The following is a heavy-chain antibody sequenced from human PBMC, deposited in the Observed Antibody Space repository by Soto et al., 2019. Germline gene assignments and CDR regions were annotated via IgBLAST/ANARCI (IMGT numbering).Heavy chain of an antibody. CDR3: ARVSDFWSGYYFPSWFDP. J-gene: IGHJ5*02. CDR1: GFTFSSYW. Sequence: EVQLVESGGGLVQPGGSLRLSCAASGFTFSSYWMHWVRQAPGKGLVWVSRINSDGSSTSYADSVKGRFTISRDNAKNTLYLQLNSLRADDTAVYYCARVSDFWSGYYFPSWFDPWGQGTLVNVSS. D-gene: IGHD3-3*01. V-gene: IGHV3-74*01. CDR2: INSDGSST.